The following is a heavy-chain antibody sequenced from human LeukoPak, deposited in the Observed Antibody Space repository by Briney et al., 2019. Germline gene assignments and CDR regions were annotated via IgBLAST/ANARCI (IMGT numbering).Heavy chain of an antibody. Sequence: SSETLSLTCTVSGGSISTYYWSWIRQPPGKGLEWIGYIYYSGSTNYNPPLKSRVTISVDTSKNQFSPKLSSVTAADTAVYYCARQNFTSGSYLNWFDPWGQGTLVTVSS. CDR1: GGSISTYY. D-gene: IGHD3-10*01. V-gene: IGHV4-59*08. CDR3: ARQNFTSGSYLNWFDP. CDR2: IYYSGST. J-gene: IGHJ5*02.